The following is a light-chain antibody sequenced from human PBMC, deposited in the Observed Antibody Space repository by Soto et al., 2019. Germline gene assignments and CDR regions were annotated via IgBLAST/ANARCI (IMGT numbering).Light chain of an antibody. J-gene: IGKJ1*01. CDR2: AAS. CDR3: QQYITYQWT. V-gene: IGKV1-5*01. Sequence: DIQITQSPSALSASVGDRVTITCRASQSITNYLNWYQHKPGQAPNLLIYAASTLQAGVPSRFRGSGSETEFTLTISSLQPDDFATYYCQQYITYQWTFGQGTKVDIK. CDR1: QSITNY.